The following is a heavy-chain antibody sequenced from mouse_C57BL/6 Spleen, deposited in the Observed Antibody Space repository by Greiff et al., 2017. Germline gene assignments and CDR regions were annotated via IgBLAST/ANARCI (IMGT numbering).Heavy chain of an antibody. V-gene: IGHV3-6*01. CDR2: ISYDGSN. CDR1: GYSITSGYY. Sequence: EVKLQESGPGLVKPSQSLSLTCSVTGYSITSGYYWNWIRQFPGNKLEWMGYISYDGSNNYNPSLKNRISITRDTSKNQFFLKLNSVTTEDTATYYCAKVPNYYGSSLYYFDDWGQGTTLTVSS. CDR3: AKVPNYYGSSLYYFDD. D-gene: IGHD1-1*01. J-gene: IGHJ2*01.